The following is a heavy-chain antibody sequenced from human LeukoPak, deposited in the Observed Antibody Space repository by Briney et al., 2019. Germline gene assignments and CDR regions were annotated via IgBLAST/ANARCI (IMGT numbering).Heavy chain of an antibody. D-gene: IGHD1-1*01. CDR2: INYDGSST. CDR3: ARGPKNSDNWNGLDV. J-gene: IGHJ6*02. Sequence: PGGSLRLSCAASGFTFSSHWMHWVRQAPGKGLVWVSRINYDGSSTSYADSVKGRITISRDNAKNTLYLQVSGLRAEDTAVYFCARGPKNSDNWNGLDVWGQGTTVTVSS. V-gene: IGHV3-74*01. CDR1: GFTFSSHW.